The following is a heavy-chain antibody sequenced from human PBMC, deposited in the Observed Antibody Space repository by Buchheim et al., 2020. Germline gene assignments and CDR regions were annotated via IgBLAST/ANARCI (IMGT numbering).Heavy chain of an antibody. CDR3: AREDNNRPRTFDLGY. V-gene: IGHV3-23*01. CDR1: GFTFSTYA. D-gene: IGHD1-14*01. CDR2: ISDSGGST. J-gene: IGHJ4*02. Sequence: EVQLLESGGGLVQTGGSLRLSCAASGFTFSTYAMSWVRQAPGKGLEWVSAISDSGGSTYYADSVKGRLTISRDNSKNILYLQMNSLRAEDTAIYYCAREDNNRPRTFDLGYWGQGTL.